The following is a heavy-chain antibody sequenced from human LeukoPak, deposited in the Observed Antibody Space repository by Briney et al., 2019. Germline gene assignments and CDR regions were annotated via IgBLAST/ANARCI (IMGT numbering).Heavy chain of an antibody. CDR3: ATQSSGWSSSFDY. CDR2: ISGSGGST. CDR1: GFTFSSYA. J-gene: IGHJ4*02. V-gene: IGHV3-23*01. D-gene: IGHD6-19*01. Sequence: PGGSLRLSCAASGFTFSSYAMSWVRQAPGKGLEWVSAISGSGGSTYYVDSVKGRFTISRDNSKNTLFLQLNSLRAEDTAVYYCATQSSGWSSSFDYWGRGTLVAVSS.